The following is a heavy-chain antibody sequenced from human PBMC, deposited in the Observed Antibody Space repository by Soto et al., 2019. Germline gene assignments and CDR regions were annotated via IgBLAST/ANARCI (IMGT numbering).Heavy chain of an antibody. CDR2: ISYDGSNK. Sequence: PGGSLRLSCAASGFTFSSYGMHWVRQAPGKGLEWVAVISYDGSNKYYADSVKGRFTISRDNSKNTLYLQMNSLRAEDTAVYYCAKGIGSSSWGFDYWGQGTLVTVSS. CDR3: AKGIGSSSWGFDY. D-gene: IGHD6-13*01. J-gene: IGHJ4*02. V-gene: IGHV3-30*18. CDR1: GFTFSSYG.